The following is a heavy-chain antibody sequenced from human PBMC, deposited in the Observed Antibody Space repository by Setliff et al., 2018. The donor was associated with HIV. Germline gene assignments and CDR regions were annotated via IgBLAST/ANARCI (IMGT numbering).Heavy chain of an antibody. Sequence: GASVKVSCQASGYMFTSYGIGWVRQAPGQGLEWMAWISTYNGNTNYAPQFQGRVSVTTDTATSTVHMELRSLRSDDTAMYYCARDMDYSNPDYWGQGTLVTVSS. D-gene: IGHD4-4*01. CDR2: ISTYNGNT. V-gene: IGHV1-18*01. J-gene: IGHJ4*02. CDR3: ARDMDYSNPDY. CDR1: GYMFTSYG.